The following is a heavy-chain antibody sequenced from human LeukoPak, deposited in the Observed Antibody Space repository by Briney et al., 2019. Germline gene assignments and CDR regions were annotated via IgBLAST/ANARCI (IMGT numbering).Heavy chain of an antibody. CDR3: VKGGYGSGSYFDY. Sequence: GESLKISCSASGFTFSNYAMHWVRQAPGKGLEYVSAISINGGSSYYAHSVKGRFTISRDNSKNTLYLQMSSLRAEDTAVYYCVKGGYGSGSYFDYWGRGTLVTVSS. CDR2: ISINGGSS. D-gene: IGHD1-26*01. CDR1: GFTFSNYA. V-gene: IGHV3-64D*06. J-gene: IGHJ4*02.